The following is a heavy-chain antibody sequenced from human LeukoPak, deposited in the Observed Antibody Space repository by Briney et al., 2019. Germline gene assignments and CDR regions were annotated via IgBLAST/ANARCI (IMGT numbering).Heavy chain of an antibody. CDR3: ARQSSDYYYYYIDV. CDR1: GGSISSSHYY. Sequence: SETLSLTCTVSGGSISSSHYYWGWIRQPPGKGLEWIGSIYYSGTTYYNPSLESRVTISDDTSKNRFSLMLTSVTAADTAVYYCARQSSDYYYYYIDVWGGGTTVIVSS. V-gene: IGHV4-39*01. J-gene: IGHJ6*03. CDR2: IYYSGTT.